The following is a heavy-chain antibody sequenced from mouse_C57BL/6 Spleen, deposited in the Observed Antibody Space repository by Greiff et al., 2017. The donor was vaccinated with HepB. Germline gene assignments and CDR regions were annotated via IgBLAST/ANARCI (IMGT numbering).Heavy chain of an antibody. Sequence: QVQLKQPGAELVKPGASVKLSCKASGYTFTSYWMHWVKQRPGRGLEWIGRIDPNSGGTKYNEKFKSKATLTVDKPSSTAYMQLSSLTSEDSAVYYCARVTTVVHWYFDVWGTGTTVTVSS. J-gene: IGHJ1*03. D-gene: IGHD1-1*01. CDR1: GYTFTSYW. CDR2: IDPNSGGT. CDR3: ARVTTVVHWYFDV. V-gene: IGHV1-72*01.